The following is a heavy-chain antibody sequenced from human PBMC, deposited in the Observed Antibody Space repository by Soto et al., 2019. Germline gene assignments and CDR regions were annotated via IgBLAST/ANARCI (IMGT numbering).Heavy chain of an antibody. V-gene: IGHV1-58*01. D-gene: IGHD4-17*01. CDR1: GYTFTSSA. J-gene: IGHJ4*02. CDR3: AAGTGRTADY. Sequence: VKVSCKAPGYTFTSSAVQWVRQARVQRLEWIGWIVVGSGNTNYAQKFQERVTITRDMSTSTAYMELSSLRSEDTAVYYWAAGTGRTADYWGQGTLVTGSS. CDR2: IVVGSGNT.